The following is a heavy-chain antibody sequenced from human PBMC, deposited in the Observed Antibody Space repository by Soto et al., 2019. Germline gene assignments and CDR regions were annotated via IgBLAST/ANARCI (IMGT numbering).Heavy chain of an antibody. CDR3: ARVRKGVTTIRKYGMDV. CDR2: IDHSGST. D-gene: IGHD4-17*01. CDR1: GGSFRGYY. J-gene: IGHJ6*02. Sequence: SETLSLTCAVYGGSFRGYYWTWIRQPPGKGLEWIGEIDHSGSTNYNPSLESRVTISLDTSKNQFSLKVNSVIAADTAVYYCARVRKGVTTIRKYGMDVWGQGTTVTVSS. V-gene: IGHV4-34*01.